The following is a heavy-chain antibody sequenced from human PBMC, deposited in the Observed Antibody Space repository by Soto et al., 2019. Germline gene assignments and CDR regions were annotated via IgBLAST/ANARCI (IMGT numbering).Heavy chain of an antibody. D-gene: IGHD2-8*01. CDR1: GFTVSSNY. V-gene: IGHV3-66*01. J-gene: IGHJ3*02. Sequence: SLRLSCAASGFTVSSNYMSWVRQAPGKGLEWVSVIYSGGSTYYADSVKGRFTISRDNSKNTLYLQMNSLRAEDTAVYYCARDRPMYCTNGVCDNSAFDIWGQGTMVTVSS. CDR3: ARDRPMYCTNGVCDNSAFDI. CDR2: IYSGGST.